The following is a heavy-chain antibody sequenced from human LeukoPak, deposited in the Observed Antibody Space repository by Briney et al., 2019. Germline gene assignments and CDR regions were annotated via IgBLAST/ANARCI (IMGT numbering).Heavy chain of an antibody. J-gene: IGHJ1*01. CDR3: AKDPGELLSEYFQQ. D-gene: IGHD1-26*01. Sequence: GGSLRLSCAASGFTFSTYWMSWVRQAPGKGLEWVANIKQDGSEKYYVDSVKGRFTISKDNAKNSLFLQMNSLRAEDTAVYYCAKDPGELLSEYFQQWGQGTLVTVSS. CDR1: GFTFSTYW. CDR2: IKQDGSEK. V-gene: IGHV3-7*03.